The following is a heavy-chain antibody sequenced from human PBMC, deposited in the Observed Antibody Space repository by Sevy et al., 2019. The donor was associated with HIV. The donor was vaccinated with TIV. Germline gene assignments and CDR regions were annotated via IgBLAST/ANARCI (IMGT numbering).Heavy chain of an antibody. CDR2: IYSGGNT. CDR1: GFTVSSNY. Sequence: GGSLRLSCATSGFTVSSNYMTWVRQAPGKGLEWVSVIYSGGNTYYADSVRGRVTISSDNSKNTLYLHMNSLRVDDTAVYYGAIPAHTCVRGGTEGFWDYWGQGTLVTVSS. J-gene: IGHJ4*02. CDR3: AIPAHTCVRGGTEGFWDY. D-gene: IGHD3-10*02. V-gene: IGHV3-53*01.